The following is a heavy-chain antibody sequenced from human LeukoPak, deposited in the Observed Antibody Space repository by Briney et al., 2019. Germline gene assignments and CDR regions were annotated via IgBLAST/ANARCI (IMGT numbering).Heavy chain of an antibody. CDR1: GFTFSTYE. V-gene: IGHV3-53*01. CDR3: ARTDETAPAEDFQH. J-gene: IGHJ1*01. Sequence: PGGSLRLSCAASGFTFSTYEINWVRQAPGKGLEWVSVIYSGGSTYYADSVKGRFTISRDNSKNTLYLQMKSLRAEDTAVYYCARTDETAPAEDFQHWGQGTLVTVSS. D-gene: IGHD2-21*02. CDR2: IYSGGST.